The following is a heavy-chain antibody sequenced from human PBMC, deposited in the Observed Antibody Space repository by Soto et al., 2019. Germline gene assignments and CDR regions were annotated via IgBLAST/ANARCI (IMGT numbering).Heavy chain of an antibody. CDR3: ATDSSSWREYYYYYYGMDV. CDR2: IYYSGST. Sequence: PSETMSVTRTVSGGSIIDSSYYWGCNRQHPGKGLEWIGSIYYSGSTYYNPSPKSRVTISVDTSKNQFSLKLSSVTAADTAVYYCATDSSSWREYYYYYYGMDVWGQGTTVTVSS. J-gene: IGHJ6*02. CDR1: GGSIIDSSYY. V-gene: IGHV4-39*01. D-gene: IGHD6-13*01.